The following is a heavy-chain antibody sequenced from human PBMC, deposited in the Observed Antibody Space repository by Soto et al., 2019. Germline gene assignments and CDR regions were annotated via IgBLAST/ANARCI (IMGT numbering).Heavy chain of an antibody. CDR3: ARPRERRQSANYYYYGMDV. Sequence: PGESLKISCKGSGYSFTSYWISWVRQMPGKGLEWMGRIDPSDSYTNYSPSFQGHVTISADKSISTAYLQWSSLKASDTAMYYCARPRERRQSANYYYYGMDVWGQGTTVTVSS. J-gene: IGHJ6*02. V-gene: IGHV5-10-1*01. CDR1: GYSFTSYW. CDR2: IDPSDSYT.